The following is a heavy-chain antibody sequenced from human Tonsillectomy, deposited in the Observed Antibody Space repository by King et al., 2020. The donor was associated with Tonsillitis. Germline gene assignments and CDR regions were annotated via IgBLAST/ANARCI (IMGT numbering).Heavy chain of an antibody. V-gene: IGHV3-66*01. CDR3: ARAPYDRSGYYYPGADFDY. CDR1: GFTVSSNY. CDR2: IYSGGST. J-gene: IGHJ4*02. Sequence: VQLVESGGGLVQPGGSLRLSCAASGFTVSSNYMSWVRQAPGKGLEWVSVIYSGGSTYYADSVKGRFTISRDNSKNTLYLQMNSLRAEDTAVYYCARAPYDRSGYYYPGADFDYWGQGTLVTVSS. D-gene: IGHD3-22*01.